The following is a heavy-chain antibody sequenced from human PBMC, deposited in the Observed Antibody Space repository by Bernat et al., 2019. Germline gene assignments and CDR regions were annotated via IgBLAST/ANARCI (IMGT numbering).Heavy chain of an antibody. CDR3: ARGATSPFF. CDR1: GFTFSTYW. D-gene: IGHD3-3*01. CDR2: IKQDGSEK. Sequence: EVQLVESGGGLVQAEGSLRLSCAASGFTFSTYWMSWVRQAPGKGLEWVANIKQDGSEKYYVGSVKGRFTISRDNAKNSVYLQMNSLRAEDTAVYYCARGATSPFFGGQGTLVTVSS. V-gene: IGHV3-7*01. J-gene: IGHJ4*02.